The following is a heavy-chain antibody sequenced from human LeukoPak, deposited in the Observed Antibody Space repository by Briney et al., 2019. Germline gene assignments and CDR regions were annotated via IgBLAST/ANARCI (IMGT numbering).Heavy chain of an antibody. CDR2: ISSSSSTI. CDR1: GFTFSSYW. J-gene: IGHJ5*02. V-gene: IGHV3-48*04. D-gene: IGHD3-22*01. Sequence: GGSLRLSCAASGFTFSSYWMHWVRQAPGEGLVWVPYISSSSSTIYYADSVKGRFTISRDNAKNSLYLQMNSLRAEDTAVYYCARDLGYDSPPRWFDPWGQGTLVTVSS. CDR3: ARDLGYDSPPRWFDP.